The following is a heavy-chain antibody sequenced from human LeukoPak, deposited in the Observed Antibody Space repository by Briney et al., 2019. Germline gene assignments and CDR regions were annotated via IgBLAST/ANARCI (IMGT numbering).Heavy chain of an antibody. CDR2: INHSGST. D-gene: IGHD1-14*01. CDR3: ARAPGKNWFDP. Sequence: KASETLSLTCAVYGGSFSGYYWSWIRQPPGKGLEWIGEINHSGSTNYNPSLKSRVTISVDTSKNQFSLKLSSVTAADTAVYYCARAPGKNWFDPWGQGTLVTVSS. CDR1: GGSFSGYY. J-gene: IGHJ5*02. V-gene: IGHV4-34*01.